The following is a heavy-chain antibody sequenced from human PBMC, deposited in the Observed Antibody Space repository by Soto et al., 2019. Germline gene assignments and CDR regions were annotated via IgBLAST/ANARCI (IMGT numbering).Heavy chain of an antibody. Sequence: EVHLVESGGGLVKPGGSLRLSCAASVFTFTNAWMSWVRQAPGKGLEWVGRIKSKSDGDRTDYAAPVRGRFTIPRDDSENTLYLQMNSLEIEDTAVYYCTTDLRWELPPLDYWGQGTLVTVSS. V-gene: IGHV3-15*01. CDR2: IKSKSDGDRT. J-gene: IGHJ4*02. CDR3: TTDLRWELPPLDY. D-gene: IGHD1-26*01. CDR1: VFTFTNAW.